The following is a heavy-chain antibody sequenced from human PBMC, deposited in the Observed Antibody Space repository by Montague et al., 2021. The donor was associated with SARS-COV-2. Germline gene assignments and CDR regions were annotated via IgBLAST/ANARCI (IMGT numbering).Heavy chain of an antibody. CDR3: ARDRGSYYDCWSGYWYMDV. D-gene: IGHD3-3*01. Sequence: SLRLSCAASGFTFSSYGMSWVRQAPGKGLEWVANIKQDGSEKYYVDSVKDRFTISRDNAKNSLYLQMNSLRAEDTAVYYCARDRGSYYDCWSGYWYMDVWGKGTTVTVSS. CDR2: IKQDGSEK. V-gene: IGHV3-7*01. CDR1: GFTFSSYG. J-gene: IGHJ6*03.